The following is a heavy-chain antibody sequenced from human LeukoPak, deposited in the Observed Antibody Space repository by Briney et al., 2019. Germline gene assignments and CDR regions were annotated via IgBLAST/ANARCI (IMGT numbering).Heavy chain of an antibody. CDR1: GYTFNSYA. J-gene: IGHJ4*02. CDR3: ATGELFGDFDY. D-gene: IGHD3-10*01. V-gene: IGHV1-18*04. Sequence: ASVKVSCKTSGYTFNSYAFSWVRQAPGQGLEWMGWISAYNGNTNYAQKLQGRVTMTTDTSTSTAYMELRSLRSDDTAVYYCATGELFGDFDYWGQGTLVTVSS. CDR2: ISAYNGNT.